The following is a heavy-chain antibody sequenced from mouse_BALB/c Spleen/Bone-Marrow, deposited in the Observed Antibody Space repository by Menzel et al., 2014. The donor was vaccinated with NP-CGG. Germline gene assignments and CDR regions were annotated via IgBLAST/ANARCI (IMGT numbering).Heavy chain of an antibody. Sequence: QVQLQQSGAELVRPGTSVTVSCTASGYAFPNYLIEWVQKRPGQGLELIGVINPGRCGTNYMEKFKGKTTLTADNSSSTAYMQVSSLTSEESAGYFCARAIYYEYDEGGPGAYGGQGTRGTGSA. CDR3: ARAIYYEYDEGGPGAY. V-gene: IGHV1-54*01. CDR2: INPGRCGT. CDR1: GYAFPNYL. J-gene: IGHJ3*01. D-gene: IGHD2-4*01.